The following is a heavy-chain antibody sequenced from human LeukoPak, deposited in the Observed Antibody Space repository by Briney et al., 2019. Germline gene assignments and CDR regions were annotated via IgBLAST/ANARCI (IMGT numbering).Heavy chain of an antibody. CDR2: ISGSGGST. CDR3: APRGGNLLNLVDY. Sequence: PGGSLRLSCAASGFTFSSYAMSWVRQAPGRGLEWVSAISGSGGSTYYADSVKGRFTISRDNSKNTLYLQMNSLRAEDTAVYYCAPRGGNLLNLVDYWGQGTLVTVSS. J-gene: IGHJ4*02. D-gene: IGHD3-16*01. CDR1: GFTFSSYA. V-gene: IGHV3-23*01.